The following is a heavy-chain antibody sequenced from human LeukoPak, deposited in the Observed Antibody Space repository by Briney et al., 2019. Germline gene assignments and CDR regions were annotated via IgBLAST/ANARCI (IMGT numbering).Heavy chain of an antibody. CDR3: ASSLRGSYYEYYFDY. D-gene: IGHD3-22*01. J-gene: IGHJ4*02. V-gene: IGHV3-48*03. Sequence: GGSLRLSCAASGFTFSSYEMNWVRQAPGKGLEWVSYISSSGSTIYYADSVKGRFTISRDNAKNSLYLQMNSLRAEDTALYYCASSLRGSYYEYYFDYWGQGTLVTVSS. CDR1: GFTFSSYE. CDR2: ISSSGSTI.